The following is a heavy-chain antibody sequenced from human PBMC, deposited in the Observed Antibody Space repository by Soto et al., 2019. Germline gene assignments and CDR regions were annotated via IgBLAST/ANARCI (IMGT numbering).Heavy chain of an antibody. CDR3: ASFSFYGDADNFDY. J-gene: IGHJ4*02. V-gene: IGHV3-74*01. CDR2: INSDGSST. Sequence: PGGSLRLSCAVSGFTISSYWMHWVRQAPGKGLVWVSRINSDGSSTSYADSVKGRFTISRDNAKNTLYLQMNSLRAEDTAVYYCASFSFYGDADNFDYWGQGTLVTVSS. CDR1: GFTISSYW. D-gene: IGHD4-17*01.